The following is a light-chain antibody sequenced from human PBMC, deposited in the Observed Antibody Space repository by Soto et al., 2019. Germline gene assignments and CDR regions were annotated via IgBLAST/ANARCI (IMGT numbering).Light chain of an antibody. J-gene: IGKJ1*01. CDR1: QSISSRY. V-gene: IGKV3-20*01. Sequence: ELELTQAQRTLALSPVQRAHSPSSLSQSISSRYLAWYQQTPGQAPRLLIYDASNRATGIPDRFSGSGSGTDFTLTISRLEPEDFAVYFCQQYSSSPWTFGQGTKVDIK. CDR2: DAS. CDR3: QQYSSSPWT.